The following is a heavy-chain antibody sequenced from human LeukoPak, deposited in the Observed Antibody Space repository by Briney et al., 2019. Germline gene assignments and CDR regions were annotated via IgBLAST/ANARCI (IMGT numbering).Heavy chain of an antibody. V-gene: IGHV3-48*03. Sequence: GGSLRLSCAASGFTFSSYEMNWVRQAPGKGLEWVSYISSSGSTIYYADSVKGRFTISRDNAKNSLYLQMNSLRAEDTAVYYCARIPNSANFPNWFDPWGQGTLVTVSS. D-gene: IGHD4/OR15-4a*01. CDR3: ARIPNSANFPNWFDP. CDR1: GFTFSSYE. J-gene: IGHJ5*02. CDR2: ISSSGSTI.